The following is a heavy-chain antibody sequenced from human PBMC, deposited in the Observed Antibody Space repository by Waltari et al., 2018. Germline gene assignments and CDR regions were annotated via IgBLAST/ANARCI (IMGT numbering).Heavy chain of an antibody. CDR2: IYHSGST. CDR3: ASFGVALNWFDP. Sequence: QLQLQESGSGLVKPSQTLSLTCAVYGGSISSGGYSWSWIRQPPGKGLEWIGYIYHSGSTYYNPSLKSRVTISVDRSKNQFSLKLSSLTAADTAVYYCASFGVALNWFDPWGQGTLVTVSS. D-gene: IGHD3-3*01. V-gene: IGHV4-30-2*01. CDR1: GGSISSGGYS. J-gene: IGHJ5*02.